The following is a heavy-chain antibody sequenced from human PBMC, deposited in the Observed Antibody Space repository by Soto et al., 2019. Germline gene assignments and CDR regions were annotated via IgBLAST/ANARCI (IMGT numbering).Heavy chain of an antibody. CDR3: AREGSXYGYESRFYYYYYTMDV. D-gene: IGHD5-18*01. Sequence: ASVKVSCNASGYIFPGCYIYWVRQAPGQGLEWMGWINPNSGLTNSAQKFQGRVTMTRDTSISTAYMELTSLTSDDTAVYYCAREGSXYGYESRFYYYYYTMDVWGQGTTVTVSS. V-gene: IGHV1-2*02. CDR2: INPNSGLT. J-gene: IGHJ6*02. CDR1: GYIFPGCY.